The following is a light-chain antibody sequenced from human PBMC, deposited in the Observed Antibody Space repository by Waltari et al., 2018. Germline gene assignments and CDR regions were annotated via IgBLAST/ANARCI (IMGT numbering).Light chain of an antibody. CDR1: SSNIGSNT. Sequence: QSVLTQPPSASGTPGQRVTISCSGSSSNIGSNTVNWYQQPPGTAPKLLIDSNNQRPSGVPDRFSASKSGTSASLAISGLQSEDEADYYCAAWDDSLNGPVFGGGTKLTVL. J-gene: IGLJ2*01. CDR2: SNN. CDR3: AAWDDSLNGPV. V-gene: IGLV1-44*01.